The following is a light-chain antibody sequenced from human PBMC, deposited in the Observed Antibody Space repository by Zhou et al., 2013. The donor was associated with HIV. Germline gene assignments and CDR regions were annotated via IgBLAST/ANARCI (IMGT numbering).Light chain of an antibody. CDR3: QQNNDWVT. J-gene: IGKJ3*01. CDR1: QNVPY. CDR2: GAS. V-gene: IGKV3-11*01. Sequence: EVVMTQSPGTLSLSPGERATLSCRASQNVPYLAWYQQKSGQAPRLLIYGASSRATGIPARFRGGGSGTDFTLTISSLEPEDFAVYYCQQNNDWVTFGPGTKVDIK.